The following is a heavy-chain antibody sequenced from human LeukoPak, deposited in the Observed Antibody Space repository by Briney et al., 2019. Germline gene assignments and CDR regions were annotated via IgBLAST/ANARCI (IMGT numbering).Heavy chain of an antibody. Sequence: GGSLSLSCAASGFTFSSYEMNWVRQAPGKGLEWISKISSSGSAIYYADSVKGRFTISRDNAKSTLYLQMNSLRAEDTAVYYCARGGSLGYWGQGTLVTVSS. J-gene: IGHJ4*02. V-gene: IGHV3-48*03. CDR2: ISSSGSAI. CDR3: ARGGSLGY. CDR1: GFTFSSYE. D-gene: IGHD6-19*01.